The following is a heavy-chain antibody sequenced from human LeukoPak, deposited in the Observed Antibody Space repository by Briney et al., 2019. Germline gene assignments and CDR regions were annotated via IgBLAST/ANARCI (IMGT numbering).Heavy chain of an antibody. CDR3: ARVGTSNDAFDI. D-gene: IGHD1-26*01. CDR1: GGSISSYY. J-gene: IGHJ3*02. Sequence: SETLSLTCTVSGGSISSYYWSWIRQPAGKGLEWIGRIYTSGSTNYNPSLKSRVTMSVDTSKNQFSLKLSSVTAADTAEYYCARVGTSNDAFDIWGQGTMVTVSS. V-gene: IGHV4-4*07. CDR2: IYTSGST.